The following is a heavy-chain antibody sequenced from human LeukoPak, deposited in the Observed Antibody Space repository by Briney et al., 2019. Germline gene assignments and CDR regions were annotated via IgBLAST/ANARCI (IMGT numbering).Heavy chain of an antibody. V-gene: IGHV1-2*02. D-gene: IGHD1-26*01. J-gene: IGHJ5*02. CDR2: INPKSGGT. CDR1: GYTFTDYF. Sequence: ASVKVSCKASGYTFTDYFMNWVRQAPGQGLEWMGWINPKSGGTVYAQKFQGGVTMTRDTSSSTAYMELSRLRSEDTAVYYCARGRIVGATAWGQGTLVTVSS. CDR3: ARGRIVGATA.